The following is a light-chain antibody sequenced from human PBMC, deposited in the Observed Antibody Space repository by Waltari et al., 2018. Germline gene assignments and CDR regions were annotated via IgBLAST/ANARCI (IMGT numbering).Light chain of an antibody. CDR2: AAS. Sequence: DIQMTQSPSPLSASVGDRVTITSRASQSISSYLNWYQQKPGKAPKLLIYAASSLQSGVPSRFSGGGSGTDFTLTISRLQPEDFATYYCQQSYSAPWTFGQGTKVEIK. V-gene: IGKV1-39*01. J-gene: IGKJ1*01. CDR1: QSISSY. CDR3: QQSYSAPWT.